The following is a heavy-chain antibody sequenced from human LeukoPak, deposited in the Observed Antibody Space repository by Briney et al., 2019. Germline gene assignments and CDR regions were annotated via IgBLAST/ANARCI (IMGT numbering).Heavy chain of an antibody. J-gene: IGHJ1*01. CDR3: ARDYRSYRHIDEYFQH. Sequence: PSETLSLTCTVSGGSISSSSYYWGWIRQPPGKGLEWIGSIYYSGSTYYNPSLKSRVTISVDTSKNQFSLKLSSVTAADTAVYYCARDYRSYRHIDEYFQHWGQGTLVTVSS. CDR2: IYYSGST. CDR1: GGSISSSSYY. V-gene: IGHV4-39*07. D-gene: IGHD1-26*01.